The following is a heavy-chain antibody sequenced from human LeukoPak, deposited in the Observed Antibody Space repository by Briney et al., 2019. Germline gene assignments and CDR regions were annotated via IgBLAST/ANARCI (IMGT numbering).Heavy chain of an antibody. D-gene: IGHD3-3*01. CDR3: ARGDWSGYYSWFDP. J-gene: IGHJ5*02. Sequence: GASVKVSCKASGYTFTGYYMHWVRQAPGQGLEWMGWINPNSGGTNYAQKFQGRVTMTRDTSISTAYMELSRLRSDDTAVYYCARGDWSGYYSWFDPWGQGTLVTVSS. CDR1: GYTFTGYY. V-gene: IGHV1-2*02. CDR2: INPNSGGT.